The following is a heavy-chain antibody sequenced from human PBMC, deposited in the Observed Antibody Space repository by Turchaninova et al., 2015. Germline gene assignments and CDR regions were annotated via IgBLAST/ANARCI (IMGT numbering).Heavy chain of an antibody. Sequence: EVQLVESGGGRVRPGGALGLSCAASGFTFRTEYMNWVPQAPGRGLEWVSSISETNIRIYYADSLKGRFTVSRDNAKSSLYLRLNSLRAEDTALYYCVRGELTELTAMTFFDYWGQGTLVTVSS. V-gene: IGHV3-21*01. CDR2: ISETNIRI. CDR3: VRGELTELTAMTFFDY. D-gene: IGHD5-18*01. J-gene: IGHJ4*02. CDR1: GFTFRTEY.